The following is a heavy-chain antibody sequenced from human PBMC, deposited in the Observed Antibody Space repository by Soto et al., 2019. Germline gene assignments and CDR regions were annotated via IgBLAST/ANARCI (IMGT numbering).Heavy chain of an antibody. CDR3: ARDGTTGTTNYHYAMDV. CDR2: ININSGTI. CDR1: GFTLSSYH. V-gene: IGHV3-48*03. J-gene: IGHJ6*02. D-gene: IGHD4-17*01. Sequence: LRLSCAASGFTLSSYHMDWVRQAPGKGLEWVSYININSGTIHYADSVKGRFTISRDNAKNSLYLQMDSLRAEDTAVYCCARDGTTGTTNYHYAMDVWGQVPTVTVS.